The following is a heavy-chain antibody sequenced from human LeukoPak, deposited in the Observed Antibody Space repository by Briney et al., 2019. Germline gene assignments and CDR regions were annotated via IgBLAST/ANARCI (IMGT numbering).Heavy chain of an antibody. V-gene: IGHV4-39*07. CDR3: ARDFFAGGGWFDP. CDR2: IYYSGST. CDR1: GGSISSGSYY. Sequence: SETLSLTCTVSGGSISSGSYYWGWIRQPPGKGLEWIGSIYYSGSTYYNPSLKSRVTISVDTSKNQFSLELSSVSAADTAVYYCARDFFAGGGWFDPWGQGTLVTVSS. D-gene: IGHD2-8*02. J-gene: IGHJ5*02.